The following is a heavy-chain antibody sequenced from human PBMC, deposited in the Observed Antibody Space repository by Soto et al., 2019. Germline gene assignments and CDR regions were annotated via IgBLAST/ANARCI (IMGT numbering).Heavy chain of an antibody. J-gene: IGHJ4*02. CDR2: MYNSGTT. CDR1: GSSISSHY. D-gene: IGHD2-2*01. Sequence: SETLSLTCSVSGSSISSHYWSWIRQPPGKGLEWIGYMYNSGTTNYNPSLKSRVTISADTSKNQFSLKLTSVTAADTAVYYCARVGDCSSASCPFDYWGQGTLVTVSS. CDR3: ARVGDCSSASCPFDY. V-gene: IGHV4-59*08.